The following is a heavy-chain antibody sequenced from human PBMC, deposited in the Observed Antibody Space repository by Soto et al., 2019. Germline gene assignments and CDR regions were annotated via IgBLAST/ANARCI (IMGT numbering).Heavy chain of an antibody. Sequence: GGSLRLSCVASGFTFSSSEMNWVRQVPGKGLEWVSYISDTGTTYYGDSVKGRFTISRDNAKNSVFLQMNSLRAEDVAVYYCVRGYSSGSHLGYWSQGSLVTVSS. J-gene: IGHJ4*01. V-gene: IGHV3-48*03. CDR3: VRGYSSGSHLGY. CDR2: ISDTGTT. D-gene: IGHD6-19*01. CDR1: GFTFSSSE.